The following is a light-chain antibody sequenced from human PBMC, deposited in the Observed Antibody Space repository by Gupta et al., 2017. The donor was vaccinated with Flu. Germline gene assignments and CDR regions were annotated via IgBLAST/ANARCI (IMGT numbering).Light chain of an antibody. J-gene: IGKJ2*01. Sequence: DIRMTQSPSSLSVSIGNRITITCRTSQPISGFLNWYQHKPGKAPKLLIYVASTLQSGVPSRFSGSGSGTDFTLTISSLQPEDFATYYCQQTYSTPYTFGQGTRLEIK. CDR3: QQTYSTPYT. CDR1: QPISGF. V-gene: IGKV1-39*01. CDR2: VAS.